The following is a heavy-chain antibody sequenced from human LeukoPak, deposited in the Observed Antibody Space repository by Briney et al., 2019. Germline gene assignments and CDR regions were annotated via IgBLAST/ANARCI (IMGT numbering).Heavy chain of an antibody. D-gene: IGHD6-13*01. V-gene: IGHV1-3*01. J-gene: IGHJ4*02. CDR3: ARSDSSSWFFDY. CDR2: INAGNGNT. CDR1: GNTFTSYA. Sequence: ASVKVSCKASGNTFTSYAMHWVRQAPGQRLEWMGWINAGNGNTKYSQKFQGRVTITRDTSASTAYMELSSLRSEDTAVYYCARSDSSSWFFDYWGQGTLVTVSS.